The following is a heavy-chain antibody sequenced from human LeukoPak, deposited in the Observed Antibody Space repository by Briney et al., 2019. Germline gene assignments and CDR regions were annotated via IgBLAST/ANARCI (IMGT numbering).Heavy chain of an antibody. Sequence: SETLSLTGAVYGGSFSGYYWSWIRQPPGKGLEWIGEINHSGSTNYNPSLKSRVTISVDTSKNQFSLKLSSVTAADTAVYYCARDRPARDYDFWSGYYTGGNWFDPWGQGTLVTVSS. V-gene: IGHV4-34*01. J-gene: IGHJ5*02. CDR1: GGSFSGYY. D-gene: IGHD3-3*01. CDR2: INHSGST. CDR3: ARDRPARDYDFWSGYYTGGNWFDP.